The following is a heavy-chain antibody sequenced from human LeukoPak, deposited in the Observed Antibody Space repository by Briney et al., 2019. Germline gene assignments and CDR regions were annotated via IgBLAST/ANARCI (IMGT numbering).Heavy chain of an antibody. D-gene: IGHD3-22*01. V-gene: IGHV3-20*04. Sequence: PGVSLRLSCAASGFTFDDYGMTWVRQAPGKGLEWVSGINWNGASTGYADSVKGRFTISRDNAKNSLYLQMNSLRAEDTALYYCAREAGIVVVIEGVFDIWGQGTTVTVSA. CDR2: INWNGAST. J-gene: IGHJ3*02. CDR3: AREAGIVVVIEGVFDI. CDR1: GFTFDDYG.